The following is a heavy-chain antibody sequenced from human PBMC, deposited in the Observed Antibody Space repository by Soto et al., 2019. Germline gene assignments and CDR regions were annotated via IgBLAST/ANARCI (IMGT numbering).Heavy chain of an antibody. CDR2: IYYSGST. J-gene: IGHJ4*02. CDR1: GGSISSSSYY. CDR3: ARRGGSSPLDY. D-gene: IGHD1-26*01. V-gene: IGHV4-39*01. Sequence: QLQLQESGPGLVKPSETLSLTCTVSGGSISSSSYYWGWIRQSLGKGLEWIGNIYYSGSTYYNPSLKSRVTISVDTSKNQFSLKLSSVTAADTAVYYCARRGGSSPLDYWGQGTLVTVSS.